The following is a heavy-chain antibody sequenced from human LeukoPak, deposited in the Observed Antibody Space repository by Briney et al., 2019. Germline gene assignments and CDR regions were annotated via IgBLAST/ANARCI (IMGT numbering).Heavy chain of an antibody. CDR3: ARHGLGSSWFGFDY. CDR1: GYSFTSYW. CDR2: IDPSGSYS. D-gene: IGHD6-13*01. V-gene: IGHV5-10-1*01. J-gene: IGHJ4*02. Sequence: GESLKISCKGSGYSFTSYWISWVRQMPGKGLEWMGRIDPSGSYSDYSPSFQGHVTISADKSISTAYLQWSSLKASDSAMYYCARHGLGSSWFGFDYWGQGTLVTVSS.